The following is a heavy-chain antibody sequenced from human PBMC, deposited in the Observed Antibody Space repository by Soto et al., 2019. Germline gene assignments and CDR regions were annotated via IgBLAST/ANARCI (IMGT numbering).Heavy chain of an antibody. CDR2: INHSGST. CDR1: GGSFSGYY. Sequence: SETLSLTCAVYGGSFSGYYWSWIRQPPGKGLEWIGEINHSGSTNYNPSLKSRVTISVDTSKNQFSLKLSSVTAADTAVYYCARGFNYREPYYYYYMDVWGKGTTVTVSS. CDR3: ARGFNYREPYYYYYMDV. D-gene: IGHD3-10*01. V-gene: IGHV4-34*01. J-gene: IGHJ6*03.